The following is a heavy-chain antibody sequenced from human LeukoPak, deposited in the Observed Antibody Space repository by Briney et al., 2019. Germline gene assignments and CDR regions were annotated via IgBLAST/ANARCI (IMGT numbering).Heavy chain of an antibody. CDR3: ARASYYYDSSGFEKVAAFDI. CDR1: GGSISSSNW. Sequence: SGTLSLTCAVSGGSISSSNWWSWVRQPPGKGLEWIGEIYHSGSTNYNPSLKSRVTISVDKSKNQFSLKLSSVTAADTAVYYCARASYYYDSSGFEKVAAFDIWGQGTMVTVSS. V-gene: IGHV4-4*02. D-gene: IGHD3-22*01. CDR2: IYHSGST. J-gene: IGHJ3*02.